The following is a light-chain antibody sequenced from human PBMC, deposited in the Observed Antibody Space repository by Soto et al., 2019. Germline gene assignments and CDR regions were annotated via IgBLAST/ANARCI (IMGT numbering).Light chain of an antibody. V-gene: IGKV1-5*01. J-gene: IGKJ1*01. CDR3: HQYNSYSPT. Sequence: IQVTQSPSSLSASVGDRVTITCRASQGISSWLAWYQQKPGKAPKLLIYDASSLESGVPSRFSVSGSGTEFTLTISSLQPDDFATYYCHQYNSYSPTFGQGTKVDIK. CDR1: QGISSW. CDR2: DAS.